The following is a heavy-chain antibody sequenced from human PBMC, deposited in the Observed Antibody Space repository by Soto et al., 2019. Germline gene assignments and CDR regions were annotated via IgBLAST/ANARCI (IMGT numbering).Heavy chain of an antibody. Sequence: TLSLTCAVSGGSISSGGYSWSWIRQPPGKGLEWIGYIYHSGSTYYNPSLKSRVTISVDRSKNQFSLKLSSVTAADTAVYYCASGTCSSTSCPRWGYYYYGMDVWGQGTTGTVSS. J-gene: IGHJ6*02. CDR2: IYHSGST. D-gene: IGHD2-2*01. V-gene: IGHV4-30-2*01. CDR1: GGSISSGGYS. CDR3: ASGTCSSTSCPRWGYYYYGMDV.